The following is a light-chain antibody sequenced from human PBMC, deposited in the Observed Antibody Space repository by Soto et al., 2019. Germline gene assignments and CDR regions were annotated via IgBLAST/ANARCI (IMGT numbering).Light chain of an antibody. J-gene: IGLJ2*01. CDR3: SSYISSSTFVV. V-gene: IGLV2-14*01. CDR1: SRDVGGYNY. CDR2: EVS. Sequence: QSVLTQPASVSGSPGQSITISCTGTSRDVGGYNYVSWHQQHPGKAPKVIITEVSNRPSGVSHRFSGSKSGNTASLTISGLQAEDEADYYCSSYISSSTFVVFGGGTQLTVL.